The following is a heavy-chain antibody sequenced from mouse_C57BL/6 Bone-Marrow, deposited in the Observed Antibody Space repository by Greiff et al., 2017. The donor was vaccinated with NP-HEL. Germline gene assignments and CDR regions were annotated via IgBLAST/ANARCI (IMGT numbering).Heavy chain of an antibody. V-gene: IGHV1-22*01. J-gene: IGHJ1*03. D-gene: IGHD1-1*01. CDR1: GYTFTDYN. CDR3: AREGSYYYGSTPYWYFDV. Sequence: EVKLQESGPELVKPGASVKMSCKASGYTFTDYNMHWVKQSHGKSLEWIGYINPNNGGTSSTPNVKGKATLTVNKYSSTAYMELRSLTSEDAAVYYCAREGSYYYGSTPYWYFDVWGTGTTVTVSS. CDR2: INPNNGGT.